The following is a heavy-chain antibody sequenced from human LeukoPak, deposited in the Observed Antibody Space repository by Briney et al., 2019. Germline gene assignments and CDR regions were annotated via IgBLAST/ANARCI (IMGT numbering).Heavy chain of an antibody. D-gene: IGHD3-16*01. CDR3: GRAFPPLRTSSAGDL. Sequence: NAGGSLRLSCSASGFSFSDYDMNWVRQAPGKGLEWVSAISGRSSHVYYGESVKGRFTISRDNAKNSLYLQLDSLGVEDTAVYYCGRAFPPLRTSSAGDLWGQGTLVTVSS. CDR2: ISGRSSHV. J-gene: IGHJ1*01. V-gene: IGHV3-21*01. CDR1: GFSFSDYD.